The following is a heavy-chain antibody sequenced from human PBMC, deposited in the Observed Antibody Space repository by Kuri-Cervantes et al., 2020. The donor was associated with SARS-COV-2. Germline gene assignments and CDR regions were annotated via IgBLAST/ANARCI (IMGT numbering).Heavy chain of an antibody. CDR3: ARRPDSSGYNYYYYYGMDV. V-gene: IGHV5-10-1*01. J-gene: IGHJ6*01. CDR2: IDPSDSYT. Sequence: KVSCKGSGYSFTSYWISWVRQMPGKGLEWMGRIDPSDSYTNYSPSFQGHVNISAGKSISTAYLQWSSLKASDTAMYYCARRPDSSGYNYYYYYGMDVWGQGTTVTVSS. D-gene: IGHD3-22*01. CDR1: GYSFTSYW.